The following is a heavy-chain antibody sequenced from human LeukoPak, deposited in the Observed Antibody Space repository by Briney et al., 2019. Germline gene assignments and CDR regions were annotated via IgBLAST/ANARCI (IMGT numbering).Heavy chain of an antibody. V-gene: IGHV4-59*08. J-gene: IGHJ6*03. CDR2: IYYSGST. Sequence: SETLSLTCTVSGGSISSYYWSWIRQPPGKGLEWIGYIYYSGSTNYNPSLKSRVTISVDMSKNQFSLKLSSVTAADTAVYYCARTKYSYGYAYYYIDVWGKGTTVTVSS. D-gene: IGHD5-18*01. CDR1: GGSISSYY. CDR3: ARTKYSYGYAYYYIDV.